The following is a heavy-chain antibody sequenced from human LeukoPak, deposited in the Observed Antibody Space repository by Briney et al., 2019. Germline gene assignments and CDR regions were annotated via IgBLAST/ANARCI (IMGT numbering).Heavy chain of an antibody. CDR2: IYYSGST. J-gene: IGHJ6*02. CDR3: ARHEYSSSWYPGYYYGMDV. CDR1: GGSISSYY. D-gene: IGHD6-13*01. Sequence: SETLSLTCTVPGGSISSYYWSWIRQPPGKGLEWIGYIYYSGSTNYNPSLKSRVTISVDTSKNQFSLKLSSVTAADTAVYYCARHEYSSSWYPGYYYGMDVWGQGTTVTVSS. V-gene: IGHV4-59*08.